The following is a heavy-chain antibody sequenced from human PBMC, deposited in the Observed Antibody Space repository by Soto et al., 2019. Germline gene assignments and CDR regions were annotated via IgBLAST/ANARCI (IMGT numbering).Heavy chain of an antibody. CDR2: ITHSGTT. Sequence: TLSLTCSVYGGPFIGHYWSWIRQPPGMRLEWIGDITHSGTTNYNPSLKSRVTISVDTSKNHFSLKLSSVTAADMAVYYCARGLPLSRNFWNGYYYFDYWGQGTLVTVSS. CDR3: ARGLPLSRNFWNGYYYFDY. V-gene: IGHV4-34*01. D-gene: IGHD3-3*01. CDR1: GGPFIGHY. J-gene: IGHJ4*02.